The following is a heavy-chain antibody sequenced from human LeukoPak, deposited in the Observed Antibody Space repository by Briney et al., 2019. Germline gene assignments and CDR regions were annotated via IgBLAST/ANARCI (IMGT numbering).Heavy chain of an antibody. CDR1: GFTFSSYR. D-gene: IGHD1-26*01. CDR3: ARDRSLGCDH. Sequence: GGSLRLSCAASGFTFSSYRMTWVRQAPGKGLEWVANINQDGSDKYYVDSVKGRFTISRDNAKNSLYLQMNSLRVEDTAVYYCARDRSLGCDHWGRGTLVTVSS. J-gene: IGHJ4*02. V-gene: IGHV3-7*03. CDR2: INQDGSDK.